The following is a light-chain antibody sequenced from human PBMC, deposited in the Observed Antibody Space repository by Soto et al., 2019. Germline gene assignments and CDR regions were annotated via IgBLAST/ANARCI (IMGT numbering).Light chain of an antibody. CDR3: QQFYDLPIT. CDR2: DAS. J-gene: IGKJ5*01. CDR1: QDISDV. Sequence: DIQMTQSPSALSASVGDRVTTTCQASQDISDVLNWYQQQPGKAPKVLIYDASKLQTGVPSRFSGRGSGQDFTFTISSLQPDDSGTYYCQQFYDLPITSGQGTRLEIK. V-gene: IGKV1-33*01.